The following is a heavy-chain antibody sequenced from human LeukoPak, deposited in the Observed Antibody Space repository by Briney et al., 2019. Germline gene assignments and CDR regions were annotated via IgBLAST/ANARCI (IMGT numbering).Heavy chain of an antibody. CDR3: AKDLYCTNGVCYLETKGAEYFQH. Sequence: PGGSLRLSCAASGFTFRSYAMSWVRQAPGKGLEWVSAISGSGGNTYYADSVKGRFTISRDNSKNTLYLQMNSLRAEDTAVYYCAKDLYCTNGVCYLETKGAEYFQHWGQGTLVTVSS. CDR2: ISGSGGNT. V-gene: IGHV3-23*01. J-gene: IGHJ1*01. D-gene: IGHD2-8*01. CDR1: GFTFRSYA.